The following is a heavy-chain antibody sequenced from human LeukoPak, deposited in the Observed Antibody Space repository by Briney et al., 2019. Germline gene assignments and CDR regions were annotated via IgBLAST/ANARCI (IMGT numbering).Heavy chain of an antibody. Sequence: SETLSLTCTVSGGSISSGGYYWSWIRQHPGKGLEWIGYIYYSGSTYYNPSLKSRVTISVDTSKNQFSLKLSSVTAADTAVYYCARDTIFGVVNRHYYGMDVWGQGTTVTVSS. J-gene: IGHJ6*02. CDR3: ARDTIFGVVNRHYYGMDV. V-gene: IGHV4-31*03. CDR1: GGSISSGGYY. CDR2: IYYSGST. D-gene: IGHD3-3*01.